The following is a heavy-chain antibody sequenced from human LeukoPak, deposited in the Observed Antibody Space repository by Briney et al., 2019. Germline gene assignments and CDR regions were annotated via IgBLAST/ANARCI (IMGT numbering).Heavy chain of an antibody. V-gene: IGHV1-69*04. CDR2: IIPILGIA. CDR3: ARTRVRFLEWYADY. CDR1: GGTFSSYA. J-gene: IGHJ4*02. D-gene: IGHD3-3*01. Sequence: VASVKVSCKASGGTFSSYAISWVRQAPGQGLEWMGRIIPILGIANYAQKFQGRVTITADKSTSTAYMELSSLRSEDTAVYYCARTRVRFLEWYADYWGQGTLVTVSS.